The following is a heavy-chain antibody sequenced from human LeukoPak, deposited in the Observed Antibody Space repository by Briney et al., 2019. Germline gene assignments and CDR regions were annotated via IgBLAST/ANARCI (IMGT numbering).Heavy chain of an antibody. J-gene: IGHJ3*02. CDR3: ATTLIHGKYSSDDAFDI. Sequence: SVKVSCKASEGTFGSYAISWVRQAPGQGLEWMGGIIPSFGTPDYAQKFQGRVTISADESTSTVYLDLSGLRSDDAAVFFCATTLIHGKYSSDDAFDIWGQGTVVSVSS. D-gene: IGHD2/OR15-2a*01. CDR2: IIPSFGTP. V-gene: IGHV1-69*01. CDR1: EGTFGSYA.